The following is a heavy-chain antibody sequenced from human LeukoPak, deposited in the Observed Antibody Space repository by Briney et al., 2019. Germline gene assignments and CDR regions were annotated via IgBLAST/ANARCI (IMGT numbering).Heavy chain of an antibody. V-gene: IGHV4-30-4*01. CDR3: ARDGGGYGTFDY. J-gene: IGHJ4*02. CDR1: GGSISSGDYY. D-gene: IGHD3-16*01. Sequence: PSETLSLTCTVSGGSISSGDYYWSWIRQTPGKGLEWIGYIYYSGSTYYNPSLKSRVTISVDTSKNQFSLKLSSVTAADTALYYCARDGGGYGTFDYWGQGTLVTVSS. CDR2: IYYSGST.